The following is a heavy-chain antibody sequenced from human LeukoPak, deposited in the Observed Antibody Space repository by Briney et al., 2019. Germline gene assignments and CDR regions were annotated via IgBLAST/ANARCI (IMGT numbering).Heavy chain of an antibody. V-gene: IGHV3-66*01. D-gene: IGHD3-22*01. CDR2: IYSGGST. J-gene: IGHJ6*02. CDR1: GFTVSSNY. Sequence: PGGSLRHSCAASGFTVSSNYMSWVRQAPGKGLEWVSVIYSGGSTYYADSVKGRFTISRDNSKNTLYLQMNSLRAEDTAVYYCARDLDESYDSSGYYGPYYYYYGMDVWGQGTTVTVSS. CDR3: ARDLDESYDSSGYYGPYYYYYGMDV.